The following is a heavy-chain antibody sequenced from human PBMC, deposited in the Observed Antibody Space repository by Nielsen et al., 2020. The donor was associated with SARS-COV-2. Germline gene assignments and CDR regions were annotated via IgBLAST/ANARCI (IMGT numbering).Heavy chain of an antibody. Sequence: ASVKVSCKASGYTFTGYYMHWVRQAPGQGLEWMGRINPNSGGTNYAQKFQGRVTITADEFTTTAFMELSSLSSEDTAVYYCASLRGGDFDFWGQGTLVTVSS. CDR3: ASLRGGDFDF. CDR1: GYTFTGYY. V-gene: IGHV1-2*06. D-gene: IGHD3-16*01. J-gene: IGHJ4*02. CDR2: INPNSGGT.